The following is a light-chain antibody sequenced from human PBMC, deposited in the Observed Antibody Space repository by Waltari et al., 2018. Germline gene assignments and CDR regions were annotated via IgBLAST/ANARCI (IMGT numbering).Light chain of an antibody. CDR3: CSYAGRGTYV. V-gene: IGLV2-23*02. J-gene: IGLJ1*01. CDR2: EVM. CDR1: TSDVGNYDL. Sequence: QSALTQPASVSGTLGQSITISCTGTTSDVGNYDLVSWYPQHPGKAPKLRICEVMKRPSGVFSRFSGSKSGNTASLTISGLQAEDEADYYCCSYAGRGTYVFGSGTNVTVL.